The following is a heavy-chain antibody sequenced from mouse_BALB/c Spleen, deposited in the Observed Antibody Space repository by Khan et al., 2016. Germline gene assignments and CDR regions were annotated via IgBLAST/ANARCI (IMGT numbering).Heavy chain of an antibody. Sequence: EVQLQESGPGLVKPSQSLSLTCTVTGYSITSDYAWNWIRQFPGNKLEWMGYISYSGSTSYNPSLKSRISITRDTSKNQFFLQLNSVTTEDTATYYCAVLFYYYSGRFAYWGQGTLVTVSA. CDR1: GYSITSDYA. D-gene: IGHD1-1*01. CDR2: ISYSGST. J-gene: IGHJ3*01. V-gene: IGHV3-2*02. CDR3: AVLFYYYSGRFAY.